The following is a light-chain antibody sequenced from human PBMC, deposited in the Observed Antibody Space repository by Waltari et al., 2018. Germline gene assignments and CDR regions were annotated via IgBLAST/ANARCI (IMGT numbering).Light chain of an antibody. J-gene: IGLJ2*01. CDR3: YTTDSSGNPI. CDR1: ALSRKY. CDR2: EDT. Sequence: SNELTQPPSVSVSPGQTARITCSGDALSRKYAYWCQQKSGQAPVLVIYEDTKRPPGRPERFPGSTAGTMATLTISGAQVDDEAAYYCYTTDSSGNPIFGGGTKLTVL. V-gene: IGLV3-10*01.